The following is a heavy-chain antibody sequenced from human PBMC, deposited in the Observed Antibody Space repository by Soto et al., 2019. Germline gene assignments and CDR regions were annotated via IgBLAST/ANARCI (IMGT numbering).Heavy chain of an antibody. CDR3: ARDGKWLRLGYYYYGRDV. V-gene: IGHV6-1*01. D-gene: IGHD5-12*01. CDR2: TYYRSKWYN. CDR1: GDSVSSNSAA. J-gene: IGHJ6*02. Sequence: SPTLSLPCAISGDSVSSNSAAWNWIRQSPSRGLEWLGRTYYRSKWYNDYAVSVKSRITINPDTSKNQFSLQLNSVTPEDTAVYYCARDGKWLRLGYYYYGRDVWGQGTTVTV.